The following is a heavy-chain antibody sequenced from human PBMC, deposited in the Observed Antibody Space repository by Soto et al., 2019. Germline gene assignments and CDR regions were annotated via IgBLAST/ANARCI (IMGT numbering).Heavy chain of an antibody. Sequence: GGSLRLSCAASGFTFSSYAMSWVRQAPGKGLEWVSAISGSGGSTYYADSGTGRFTICRDNSKNTLYLQMNSLRAEDTAVYYCAKDQGYCSSTSCHKPHSSSCYNCFDPWGQGTLVTVSS. D-gene: IGHD2-2*01. J-gene: IGHJ5*02. CDR1: GFTFSSYA. V-gene: IGHV3-23*01. CDR3: AKDQGYCSSTSCHKPHSSSCYNCFDP. CDR2: ISGSGGST.